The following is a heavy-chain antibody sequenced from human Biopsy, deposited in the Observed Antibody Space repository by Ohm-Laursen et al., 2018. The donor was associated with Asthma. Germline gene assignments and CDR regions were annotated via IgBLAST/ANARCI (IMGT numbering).Heavy chain of an antibody. Sequence: SHRLSCAAPGFTCSSYGMHWVRQAPGKGLGWVAVIWYDGSNKYYADSVKGRFTISRDNSKNTLYLQMNSLRAEDTAVYYCARKARHGDYDFDYWGQGTLVTVSS. CDR1: GFTCSSYG. D-gene: IGHD4-17*01. CDR3: ARKARHGDYDFDY. CDR2: IWYDGSNK. J-gene: IGHJ4*02. V-gene: IGHV3-33*01.